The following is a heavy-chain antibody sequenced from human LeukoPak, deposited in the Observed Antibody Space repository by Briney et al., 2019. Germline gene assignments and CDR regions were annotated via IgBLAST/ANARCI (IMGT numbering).Heavy chain of an antibody. D-gene: IGHD5-18*01. CDR2: IPYDGSNK. CDR1: GFTFSSYG. Sequence: GGSLRLSCAASGFTFSSYGMHWVRQAPGKGLEWVAVIPYDGSNKYYADSVKGRFTISRDNAKNSLYLQMNSLRAEDTAVYYCAIPGRRYSYGLGYWGQGTLVTVSS. CDR3: AIPGRRYSYGLGY. V-gene: IGHV3-30*12. J-gene: IGHJ4*02.